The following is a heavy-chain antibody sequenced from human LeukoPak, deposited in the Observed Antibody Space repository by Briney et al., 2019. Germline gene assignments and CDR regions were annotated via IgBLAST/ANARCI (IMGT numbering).Heavy chain of an antibody. V-gene: IGHV4-39*01. D-gene: IGHD3-22*01. CDR1: GGSISSSSYY. CDR2: IYYSGST. Sequence: SEILSLTCTVSGGSISSSSYYWGWIRQPPGKGLEWIGSIYYSGSTYYNPSLKSRVTISVDTSKNQFSLKLSSVTAADTAVYYCARLHGRNYYDSSGYYYYFDYWGQGTLVTVSS. J-gene: IGHJ4*02. CDR3: ARLHGRNYYDSSGYYYYFDY.